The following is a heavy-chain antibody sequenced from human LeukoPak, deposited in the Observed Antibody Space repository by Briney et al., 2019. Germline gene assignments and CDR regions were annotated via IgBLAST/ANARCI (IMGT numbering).Heavy chain of an antibody. CDR2: IYYSGST. V-gene: IGHV4-59*01. Sequence: SETLSLTCTVSGGSISSYYWSWIRQPPGKGLEWIGYIYYSGSTNYNPSLKSRVTISVDTSKNQFSLKLSSATAADTAVYYCARGYSYGFGGFIDYWGQGTLVTVSS. J-gene: IGHJ4*02. CDR3: ARGYSYGFGGFIDY. CDR1: GGSISSYY. D-gene: IGHD5-18*01.